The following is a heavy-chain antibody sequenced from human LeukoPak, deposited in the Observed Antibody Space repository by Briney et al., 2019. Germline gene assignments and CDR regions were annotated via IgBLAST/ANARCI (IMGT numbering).Heavy chain of an antibody. CDR1: GGSFSGYY. J-gene: IGHJ3*02. Sequence: SETLSLTCAVYGGSFSGYYWSWIRQPPGKGLEWIGEINHSGSTNYNPSLKSRVTISVDTSKNQFSLKLSSVTAADTAVYYCARGLTWFGEVVVTQQNDAFDIWGQGTMVTVSS. CDR3: ARGLTWFGEVVVTQQNDAFDI. D-gene: IGHD4-23*01. CDR2: INHSGST. V-gene: IGHV4-34*01.